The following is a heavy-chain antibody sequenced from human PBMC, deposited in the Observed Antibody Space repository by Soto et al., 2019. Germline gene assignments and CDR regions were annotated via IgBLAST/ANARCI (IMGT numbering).Heavy chain of an antibody. D-gene: IGHD3-22*01. Sequence: GGSLRLSCAASGFTFSSYWMSWVRQAPGKGLEWVANIKQDGSEKYYVDSVKGRFTISRDNAKNSLYLQMNSLRAEDTAVYYCARGMERYYYDSSGYKFDYWGQGTLVTVSS. V-gene: IGHV3-7*01. J-gene: IGHJ4*02. CDR2: IKQDGSEK. CDR3: ARGMERYYYDSSGYKFDY. CDR1: GFTFSSYW.